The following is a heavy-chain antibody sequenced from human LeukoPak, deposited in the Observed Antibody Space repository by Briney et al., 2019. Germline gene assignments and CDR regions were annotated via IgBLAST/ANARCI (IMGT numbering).Heavy chain of an antibody. J-gene: IGHJ6*03. CDR3: ASYSGYGMYYYYYYMDV. V-gene: IGHV1-69*05. CDR2: IIPIFGTA. CDR1: GYTFTSYG. D-gene: IGHD5-12*01. Sequence: ASVKVSCKASGYTFTSYGISWVRQAPGQGLEWMGGIIPIFGTANYAQKFQGRVTITTDESTSTAYMELSSLRSEDTAVYYCASYSGYGMYYYYYYMDVWGKGTTVTVSS.